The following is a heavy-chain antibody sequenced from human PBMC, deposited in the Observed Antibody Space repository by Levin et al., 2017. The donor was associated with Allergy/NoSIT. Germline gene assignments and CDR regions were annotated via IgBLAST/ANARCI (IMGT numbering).Heavy chain of an antibody. J-gene: IGHJ4*02. D-gene: IGHD5-12*01. CDR2: INPNSGGT. CDR1: GYTFTGYY. CDR3: ARESNIVATIKGGGFDY. V-gene: IGHV1-2*06. Sequence: AASVKVSCKASGYTFTGYYMHWVRQAPGQGLEWMGRINPNSGGTNYAQKFQGRVTMTRDTSISTAYMELSRLRSDDTAVYYCARESNIVATIKGGGFDYWGQGTLVTVSS.